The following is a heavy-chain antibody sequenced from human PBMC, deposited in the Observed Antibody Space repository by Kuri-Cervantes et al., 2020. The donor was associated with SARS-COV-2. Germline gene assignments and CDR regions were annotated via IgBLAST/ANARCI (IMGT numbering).Heavy chain of an antibody. J-gene: IGHJ4*02. CDR2: ISGSGGST. D-gene: IGHD3-3*01. Sequence: LSLTCAASGFTFSSYAMSWVRQAPGKGLEWVSAISGSGGSTYYADSVKGRFTISRDNSKNTLYLQMNSLRAEDTAVYYCAKEGITIFLEPFDYWGQGTLVTVSS. CDR1: GFTFSSYA. V-gene: IGHV3-23*01. CDR3: AKEGITIFLEPFDY.